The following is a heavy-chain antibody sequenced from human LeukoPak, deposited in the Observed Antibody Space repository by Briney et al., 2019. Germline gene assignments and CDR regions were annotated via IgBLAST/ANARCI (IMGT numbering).Heavy chain of an antibody. CDR1: GFTFSSYG. CDR3: ARDTKLGYDRLYDYVWGSYRPNFDY. D-gene: IGHD3-16*02. V-gene: IGHV3-33*01. J-gene: IGHJ4*02. Sequence: GGSLRLSCAASGFTFSSYGMHWVRQAPGKGLEWVAVIWYDGSNKYYADSVKGRFTISRDNSKNTLYPQMNSLRAEDTAVYYCARDTKLGYDRLYDYVWGSYRPNFDYWGQGTLVTVSS. CDR2: IWYDGSNK.